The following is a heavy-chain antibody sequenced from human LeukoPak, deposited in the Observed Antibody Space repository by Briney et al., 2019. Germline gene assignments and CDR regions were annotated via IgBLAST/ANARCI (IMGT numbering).Heavy chain of an antibody. V-gene: IGHV1-69*04. CDR3: AGVPGDSSGYVGAPGWFDP. CDR1: GGTFSSYA. D-gene: IGHD3-22*01. J-gene: IGHJ5*02. CDR2: IIPIFGIA. Sequence: SVEVSCKASGGTFSSYAISWVRQAPGQGLEWMGRIIPIFGIANYAQKFQGRVTITADKSTSTAYMELSSLRSEDTAVYYCAGVPGDSSGYVGAPGWFDPWGQGTLVTVSS.